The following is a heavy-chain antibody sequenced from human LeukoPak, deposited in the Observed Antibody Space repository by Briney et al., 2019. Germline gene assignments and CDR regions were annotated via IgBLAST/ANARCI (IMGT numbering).Heavy chain of an antibody. J-gene: IGHJ4*02. V-gene: IGHV4-61*02. D-gene: IGHD3-3*01. CDR2: IYTSGST. Sequence: SQTLSLTCTVSGASISSGDYYWTWIRQPAGKGLEWIGRIYTSGSTDYSPSLKSRVTISLDTSKNQFSLRLSSVTAADTAVYYCARRGIYDFLSGYGIFDYWGQGTLVTVSS. CDR3: ARRGIYDFLSGYGIFDY. CDR1: GASISSGDYY.